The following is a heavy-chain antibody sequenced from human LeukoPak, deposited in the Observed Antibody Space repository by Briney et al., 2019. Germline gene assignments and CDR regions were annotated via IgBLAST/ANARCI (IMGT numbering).Heavy chain of an antibody. CDR2: IYYSGST. J-gene: IGHJ5*02. CDR1: GGSISSGSYY. V-gene: IGHV4-61*01. CDR3: ARDQGYSYGYWFDP. D-gene: IGHD5-18*01. Sequence: SQTLSLTCTVSGGSISSGSYYWSWIRQPPGKGLEWIGYIYYSGSTNYNPSLKSRVTISVDTSKNQFSLKLSSVTAADTAVYYCARDQGYSYGYWFDPWGQGTLVTVSS.